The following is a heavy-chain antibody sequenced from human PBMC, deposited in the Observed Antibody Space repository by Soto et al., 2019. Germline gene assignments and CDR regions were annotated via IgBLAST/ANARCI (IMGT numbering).Heavy chain of an antibody. CDR2: TKHSGST. CDR3: ARGSSRCAP. Sequence: QVQLQQWGAGLLKPSETLALTCAVYGGSFSGYYWSWIRHPPGKVLEWIGETKHSGSTNYNPSLKSRVPISIYTSKNQFSLILTSVTAADKAVYYCARGSSRCAPWGQGTLVTVSS. V-gene: IGHV4-34*01. J-gene: IGHJ5*02. D-gene: IGHD6-6*01. CDR1: GGSFSGYY.